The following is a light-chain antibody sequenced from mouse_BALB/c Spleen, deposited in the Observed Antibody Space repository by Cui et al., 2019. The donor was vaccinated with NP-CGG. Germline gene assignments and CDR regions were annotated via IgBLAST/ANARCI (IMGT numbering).Light chain of an antibody. Sequence: QALATQQSALSTSPGETVTLTCRSSTGTVTTGNYANWIQEKPDHLFTGLMGGTNNRAPGVPARFSGSLIGDKAALTITGAQTEDEAIYFCARWYSNHWVFGGGTKLTVL. CDR1: TGTVTTGNY. J-gene: IGLJ1*01. CDR3: ARWYSNHWV. V-gene: IGLV1*01. CDR2: GTN.